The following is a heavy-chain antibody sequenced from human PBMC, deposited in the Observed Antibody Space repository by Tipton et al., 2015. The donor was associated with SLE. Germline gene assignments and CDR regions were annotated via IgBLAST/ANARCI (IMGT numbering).Heavy chain of an antibody. CDR3: ASTATPNY. Sequence: TLSLTCTVSGGSISSGSYYWSWIRQPAGKGLEWIGEINHSGSTNYNPSLKSRVTISVDTSKNQFSLKLSSVTAADTAVYYCASTATPNYWGQGTLVTVSS. CDR1: GGSISSGSYY. CDR2: INHSGST. D-gene: IGHD5-18*01. V-gene: IGHV4-61*09. J-gene: IGHJ4*02.